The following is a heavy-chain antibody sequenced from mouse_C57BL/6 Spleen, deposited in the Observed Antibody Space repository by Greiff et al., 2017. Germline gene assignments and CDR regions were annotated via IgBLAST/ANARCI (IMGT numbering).Heavy chain of an antibody. CDR2: IHPNSGST. J-gene: IGHJ1*03. Sequence: QVQLQQPGAELVKPGASVKLSCKASGYTFTSYWMHWVKQRPGQGLEWIGMIHPNSGSTNYNEKFKSKATLTVDKSSSTAYMQLSSLTSEDSAVYYCARSSDGYWYFEVWGTGTTVTVAS. CDR1: GYTFTSYW. D-gene: IGHD2-3*01. V-gene: IGHV1-64*01. CDR3: ARSSDGYWYFEV.